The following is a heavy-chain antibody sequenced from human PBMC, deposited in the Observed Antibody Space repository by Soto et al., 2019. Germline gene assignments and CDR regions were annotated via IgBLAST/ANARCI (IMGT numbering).Heavy chain of an antibody. Sequence: QVQLQESGPGLVKPSQTLSLTCTVSGGSTSSDNYWSWIRQPPGKGLEWIGHIYYSGNTDYNPSLKGRLAISIDTSKNQFSLKLSSVTAADTAVYFCAREGGESSDGLYYFYSWGQGSLVTVSS. CDR2: IYYSGNT. CDR1: GGSTSSDNY. V-gene: IGHV4-30-4*01. J-gene: IGHJ4*02. D-gene: IGHD3-16*01. CDR3: AREGGESSDGLYYFYS.